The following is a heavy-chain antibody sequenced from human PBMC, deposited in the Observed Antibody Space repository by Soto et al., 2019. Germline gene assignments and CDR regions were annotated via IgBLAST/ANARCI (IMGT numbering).Heavy chain of an antibody. D-gene: IGHD2-2*01. Sequence: SVQVSCKASGGTFSSYAISWVRQAPGQGLEWMEGIIPIFGTANYAQKFQGRVTITADESTSTAYMELSSLRSEDTAVYYCARGEMAPKGSPAALHTWGQGTTVTV. J-gene: IGHJ3*02. CDR3: ARGEMAPKGSPAALHT. CDR2: IIPIFGTA. V-gene: IGHV1-69*13. CDR1: GGTFSSYA.